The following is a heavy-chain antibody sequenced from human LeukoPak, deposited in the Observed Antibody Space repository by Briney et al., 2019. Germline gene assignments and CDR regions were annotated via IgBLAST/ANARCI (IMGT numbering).Heavy chain of an antibody. CDR3: ARGRAMGFFDY. CDR1: GGTFSSYA. D-gene: IGHD5-18*01. J-gene: IGHJ4*02. Sequence: SVKVSCKASGGTFSSYAISWVRQAPGQGLEWMGGIIPIFGTANYAQKFQGRVTITADESTSTAYTELSRLRSDDTAVYYCARGRAMGFFDYWGQGTLVTVSS. CDR2: IIPIFGTA. V-gene: IGHV1-69*13.